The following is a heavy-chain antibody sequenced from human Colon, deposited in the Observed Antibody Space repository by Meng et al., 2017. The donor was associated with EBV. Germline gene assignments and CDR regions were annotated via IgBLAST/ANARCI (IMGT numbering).Heavy chain of an antibody. CDR1: CRSFRGYY. CDR2: INHSRST. J-gene: IGHJ4*02. CDR3: ARGPSVVYVDGSGYYYFDY. V-gene: IGHV4-34*01. D-gene: IGHD3-22*01. Sequence: QVQLQQWGAGLLKPSXXLSLTXAVYCRSFRGYYWTWIRQPPGKGLEWIGEINHSRSTNYNPSLKSRVTISVDTSKNQFSLKVTSVTAADTAVYYCARGPSVVYVDGSGYYYFDYWGQGTLVIVSS.